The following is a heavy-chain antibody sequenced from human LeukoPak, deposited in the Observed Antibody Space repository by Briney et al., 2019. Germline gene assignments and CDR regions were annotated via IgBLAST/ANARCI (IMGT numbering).Heavy chain of an antibody. Sequence: PGGSLRLSCAASGFIFTNYNMNWVRQAPGKGLEWVSSISSSSSYIYYADSVKGRFTISRDNAKNSVYLQMNSLRAEDTAVYYCAEALRGSEFDYWGQGTLVTVSS. CDR1: GFIFTNYN. CDR3: AEALRGSEFDY. CDR2: ISSSSSYI. V-gene: IGHV3-21*01. J-gene: IGHJ4*02. D-gene: IGHD3-10*01.